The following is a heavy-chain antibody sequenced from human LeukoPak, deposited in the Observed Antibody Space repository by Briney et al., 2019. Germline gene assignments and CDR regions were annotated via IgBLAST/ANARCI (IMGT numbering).Heavy chain of an antibody. V-gene: IGHV4-34*01. Sequence: SETLSLTCAVYGGSFSGYYWSWIRQPPAKGLEWIGEINHSGSTNYNPSLKSRVTMSVDTSKNQFSLKLSSVTAADTAVYYCARGGGYYDYVWGSYRHVRMDYWGQGTLVTVSS. CDR3: ARGGGYYDYVWGSYRHVRMDY. J-gene: IGHJ4*02. CDR2: INHSGST. CDR1: GGSFSGYY. D-gene: IGHD3-16*02.